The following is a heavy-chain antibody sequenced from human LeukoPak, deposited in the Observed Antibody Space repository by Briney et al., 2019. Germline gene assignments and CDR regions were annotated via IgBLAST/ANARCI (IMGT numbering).Heavy chain of an antibody. Sequence: PGGSLRLSCAASGFTFTGYWMSWVRQAPGKGLEWVANIKQSGSEKYYVDSVKGRFTISRDNAKNALFLQMNSLRAEDTAVYYCARAPVISCRGAFCYPFDIWGQGTLVTVSS. CDR1: GFTFTGYW. V-gene: IGHV3-7*01. J-gene: IGHJ4*02. CDR3: ARAPVISCRGAFCYPFDI. CDR2: IKQSGSEK. D-gene: IGHD2-15*01.